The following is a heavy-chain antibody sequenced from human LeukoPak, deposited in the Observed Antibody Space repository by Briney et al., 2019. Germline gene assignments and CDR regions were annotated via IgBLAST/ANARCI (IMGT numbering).Heavy chain of an antibody. CDR1: GFTISNYD. CDR2: ISSSSSYI. D-gene: IGHD4-17*01. V-gene: IGHV3-21*01. CDR3: ASGSNDYGDYGPTHDDY. Sequence: GGSLRLSCAASGFTISNYDMHWVRQAPGKGLEWVSSISSSSSYIYYADSVKGRFTISRDNAKNSLYLQMNSLRAEDTAVYYCASGSNDYGDYGPTHDDYWGQGTLVTVSS. J-gene: IGHJ4*02.